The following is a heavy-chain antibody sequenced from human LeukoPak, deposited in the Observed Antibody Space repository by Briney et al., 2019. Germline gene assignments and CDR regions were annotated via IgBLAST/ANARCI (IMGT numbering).Heavy chain of an antibody. Sequence: GGSLRLSCATSGFTFSRNGMNWVRQAPGKGLEWVSSISSDSSYIIYYADSVKGRFTISRDNAKNSLYLQMDSLRAEDTAVYYCARTRYSGYDYDYWGQGTLVTVSS. CDR3: ARTRYSGYDYDY. CDR1: GFTFSRNG. V-gene: IGHV3-21*01. CDR2: ISSDSSYI. J-gene: IGHJ4*02. D-gene: IGHD5-12*01.